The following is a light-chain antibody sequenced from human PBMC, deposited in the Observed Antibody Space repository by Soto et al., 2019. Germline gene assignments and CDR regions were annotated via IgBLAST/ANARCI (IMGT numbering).Light chain of an antibody. CDR1: QSISRW. CDR2: KAS. Sequence: DIQMTQSPSTLSASVGDRVTITCRASQSISRWLAWYQQRPGKAPKLLIYKASTLESGVPSRFSGSGSGTECTLTIDSLQPDDFAIYYCQRYNNLWTFGQGTKVEIK. V-gene: IGKV1-5*03. J-gene: IGKJ1*01. CDR3: QRYNNLWT.